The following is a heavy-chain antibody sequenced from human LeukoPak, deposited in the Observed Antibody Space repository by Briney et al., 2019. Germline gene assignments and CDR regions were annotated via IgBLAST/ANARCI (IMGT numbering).Heavy chain of an antibody. Sequence: SETLSLTCTVSGGSISSSSYXXXXXRQPPGXXXXXXGSIYXXGSTYYNPSLXSRVXISVDTSKNQFSLNLSSVTAADTALYYCARHSGPYSSSWFDYWGQGTLVTASS. V-gene: IGHV4-39*01. CDR3: ARHSGPYSSSWFDY. J-gene: IGHJ5*01. CDR2: IYXXGST. D-gene: IGHD6-13*01. CDR1: GGSISSSSYX.